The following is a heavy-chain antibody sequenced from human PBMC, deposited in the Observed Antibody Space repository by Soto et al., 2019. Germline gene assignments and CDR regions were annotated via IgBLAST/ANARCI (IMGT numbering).Heavy chain of an antibody. CDR2: IYHTGST. V-gene: IGHV4-31*03. Sequence: PSETLSLTCTVSGDSIGRGFYYWSWIRQHPGKGLEWIGNIYHTGSTDFNPSLKSRLTMSVDTSKNQFSLRLTSVTAADTAVYYCARLGNDFDSGAFFYFKFWGPGTLVTVSS. CDR1: GDSIGRGFYY. J-gene: IGHJ4*02. CDR3: ARLGNDFDSGAFFYFKF. D-gene: IGHD3-10*01.